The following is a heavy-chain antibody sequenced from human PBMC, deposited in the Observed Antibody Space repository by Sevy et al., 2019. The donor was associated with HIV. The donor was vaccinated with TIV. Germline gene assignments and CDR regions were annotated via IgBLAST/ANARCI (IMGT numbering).Heavy chain of an antibody. CDR3: ARVTPYYFDY. V-gene: IGHV4-34*01. CDR2: INHSGST. CDR1: GGSFSGYY. Sequence: SETLSLTCAVYGGSFSGYYWSWIRQPPGKGLEWIGEINHSGSTNYNPSLKSRVTISVDTSKNQFSPKLSSVTAADTAVYYCARVTPYYFDYWGQGTLVTVSS. J-gene: IGHJ4*02.